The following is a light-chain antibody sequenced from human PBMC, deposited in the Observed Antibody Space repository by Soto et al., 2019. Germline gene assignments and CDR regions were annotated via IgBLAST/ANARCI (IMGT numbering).Light chain of an antibody. CDR2: DAS. CDR3: QQYVISVT. V-gene: IGKV3-11*01. J-gene: IGKJ5*01. Sequence: EIVLTQSPATLSLSPGERATLSCRASQSVSSYLAWYQQKPGQAPRLLIYDASNRATGIPARFSGSGSGTDFTLTISSLEPEDFAMCYCQQYVISVTFGQGTRLEIK. CDR1: QSVSSY.